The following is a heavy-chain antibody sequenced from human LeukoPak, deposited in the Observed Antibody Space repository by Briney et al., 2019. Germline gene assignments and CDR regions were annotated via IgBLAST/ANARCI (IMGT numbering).Heavy chain of an antibody. CDR2: IYYSGGT. CDR1: GPSISSYC. CDR3: ARRWARASPVDY. Sequence: SETLSLACPVSGPSISSYCWSWVRQPPGKGLEWVGYIYYSGGTNYNPSLKSPVTISVATSKNQCSLRLSSVTAADTAVYDCARRWARASPVDYWSQGTLVTVSS. V-gene: IGHV4-59*01. J-gene: IGHJ4*02. D-gene: IGHD1-26*01.